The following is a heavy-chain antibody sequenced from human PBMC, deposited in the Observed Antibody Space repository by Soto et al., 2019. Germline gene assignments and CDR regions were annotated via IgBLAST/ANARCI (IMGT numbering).Heavy chain of an antibody. CDR1: GYTFTRYG. D-gene: IGHD1-7*01. CDR2: ISGYNGDT. CDR3: AKNGQLPYSSSGMDV. J-gene: IGHJ6*02. Sequence: QGQLVQSGAEVKKPGASVKVSCKASGYTFTRYGISWVRQAPGQGLEWMGWISGYNGDTNYAQKLQCRVTMAIDTSTSTAYMELRSLTSDGTAVYYCAKNGQLPYSSSGMDVWGQGTTVTVSS. V-gene: IGHV1-18*01.